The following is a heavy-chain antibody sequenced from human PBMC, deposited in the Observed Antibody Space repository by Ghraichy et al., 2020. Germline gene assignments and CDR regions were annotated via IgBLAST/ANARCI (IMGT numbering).Heavy chain of an antibody. J-gene: IGHJ4*02. Sequence: SETLSLTCTVSGGSISSGGYYWSWIRQHPGKGLEWIGYIYYSGSTYYNPSLKSRVTISVDTSKNQFSLKLSSVTAADTAVYYCARESLLLWFDRFDYWGQGTLVTVSS. CDR3: ARESLLLWFDRFDY. CDR2: IYYSGST. V-gene: IGHV4-31*03. CDR1: GGSISSGGYY. D-gene: IGHD3-10*01.